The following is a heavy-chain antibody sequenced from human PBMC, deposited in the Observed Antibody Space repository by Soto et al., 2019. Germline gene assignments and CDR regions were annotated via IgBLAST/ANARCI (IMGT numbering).Heavy chain of an antibody. CDR1: GYSFTSYW. J-gene: IGHJ5*02. CDR3: ARHSHTKCTHNWFDP. V-gene: IGHV5-51*01. CDR2: IYPGDSDT. Sequence: PGESLKISCKGPGYSFTSYWIGWVRQMPGKGLEWMGIIYPGDSDTRYSPSFQGQVTISADKSISTAYLQWSSLKASDTAMYYCARHSHTKCTHNWFDPWGQGTLVTVSS.